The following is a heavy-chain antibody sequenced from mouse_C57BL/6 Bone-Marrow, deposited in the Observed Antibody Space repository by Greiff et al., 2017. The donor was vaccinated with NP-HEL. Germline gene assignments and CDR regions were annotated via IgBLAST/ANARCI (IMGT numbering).Heavy chain of an antibody. Sequence: EVQLVESGGGLVQPGESLKLSCESNEYEFPSHDMSWVRKTPEKRLELVAAINSDGGSTYSPDTMERRFLISRDNTKKTRYLQMSSLRSEDTALYYCATHYYGSSYWYFDVWGTGTTVTVSS. J-gene: IGHJ1*03. D-gene: IGHD1-1*01. CDR2: INSDGGST. V-gene: IGHV5-2*01. CDR3: ATHYYGSSYWYFDV. CDR1: EYEFPSHD.